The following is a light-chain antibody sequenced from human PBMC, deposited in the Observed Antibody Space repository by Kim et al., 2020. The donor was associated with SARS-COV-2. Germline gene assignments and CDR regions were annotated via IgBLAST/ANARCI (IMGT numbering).Light chain of an antibody. CDR3: SSYTSSNIWV. CDR1: SSDVGGYNY. J-gene: IGLJ3*02. Sequence: GQSITISCTGTSSDVGGYNYVSWYQQHPGRAPKIIIYDVSNRPSGVSSRFSGYKSGNTAYLTVSGLQAEDEADYYCSSYTSSNIWVFGGGTKSPS. V-gene: IGLV2-14*03. CDR2: DVS.